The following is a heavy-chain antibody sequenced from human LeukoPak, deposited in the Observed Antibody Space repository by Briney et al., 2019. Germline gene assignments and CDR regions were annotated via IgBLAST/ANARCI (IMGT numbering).Heavy chain of an antibody. D-gene: IGHD6-19*01. CDR1: GFTFSSYW. Sequence: PGGSLRLSCAASGFTFSSYWMSWVRQAPGKGLEWVANIKQDGSEKYYVDSVKGRFTIPRDNAKNSLYLQMNSLRAEDTAVYYCARDGDSSGWYEVDYWGQGTLVTVSS. J-gene: IGHJ4*02. CDR2: IKQDGSEK. CDR3: ARDGDSSGWYEVDY. V-gene: IGHV3-7*03.